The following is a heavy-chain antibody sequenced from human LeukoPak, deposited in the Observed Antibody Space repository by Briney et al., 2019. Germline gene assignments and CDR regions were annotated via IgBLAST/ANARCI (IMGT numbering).Heavy chain of an antibody. Sequence: GGSPRLSCAASGFTFSTYSMNWVRQAPGKGLEWVSYISGTSSLIYYADSVKGRFTISRDNAKNSLYLQMNSLGDEDTAVYYCVRDQFFSFDYWGQGTLVTVSS. CDR3: VRDQFFSFDY. CDR1: GFTFSTYS. V-gene: IGHV3-48*02. D-gene: IGHD3-3*01. J-gene: IGHJ4*02. CDR2: ISGTSSLI.